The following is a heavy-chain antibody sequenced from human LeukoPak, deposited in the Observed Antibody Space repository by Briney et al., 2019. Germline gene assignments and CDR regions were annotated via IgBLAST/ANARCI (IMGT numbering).Heavy chain of an antibody. CDR2: INPNSGGT. V-gene: IGHV1-2*02. Sequence: GASVKVSCKASGYTFTGYYMHWVRQAPGQGLEWMGWINPNSGGTNYEQKFQGRVIMTRDTSISTAYMEPSRLRSDDTAVYYCARHMTTANNWFDPWGQGTLVTVSS. CDR3: ARHMTTANNWFDP. D-gene: IGHD4-17*01. J-gene: IGHJ5*02. CDR1: GYTFTGYY.